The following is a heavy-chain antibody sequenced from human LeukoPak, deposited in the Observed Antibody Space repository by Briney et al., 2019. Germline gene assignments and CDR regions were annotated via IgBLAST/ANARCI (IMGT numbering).Heavy chain of an antibody. Sequence: PSETLSLTCAVYGGSFSGYYLSWIRQPPGKGLEWIGEINHSGSTNYNPSLKSRVTISLDTSKNQFSLKLSSVTAADTAVYYCARGQPIAARPRWFDPWGQGTLVTVSS. CDR3: ARGQPIAARPRWFDP. CDR1: GGSFSGYY. D-gene: IGHD6-6*01. CDR2: INHSGST. V-gene: IGHV4-34*01. J-gene: IGHJ5*02.